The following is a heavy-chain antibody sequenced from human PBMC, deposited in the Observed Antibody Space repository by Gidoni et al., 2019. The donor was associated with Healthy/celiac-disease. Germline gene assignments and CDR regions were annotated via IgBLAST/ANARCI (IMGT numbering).Heavy chain of an antibody. J-gene: IGHJ6*02. CDR2: ISSSSSYI. CDR3: ARDTSIYRNYYYYGMDV. Sequence: EVQLVESGGGLVKTGGSLRLSCAASGFTFSSYSMNWVRQAPGKGLEWVSSISSSSSYIYYADSVKGRFTISRDNAKNSLYLQMNSLRAEDTAVYYCARDTSIYRNYYYYGMDVWGQGTTVTVSS. D-gene: IGHD3-16*02. V-gene: IGHV3-21*01. CDR1: GFTFSSYS.